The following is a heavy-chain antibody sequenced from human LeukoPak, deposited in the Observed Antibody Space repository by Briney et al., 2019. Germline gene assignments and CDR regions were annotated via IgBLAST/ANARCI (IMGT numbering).Heavy chain of an antibody. J-gene: IGHJ4*02. V-gene: IGHV1-69*05. CDR1: GGAFSSYA. Sequence: ASVKVSCKASGGAFSSYAISWVRQALGQGLEWMGGIIPIFGTANYAQKFQGRVTMTRDMSTSTVYMELSSLRSEDTAIYYCARVVSGVLGYWGQGTLVTVSS. CDR2: IIPIFGTA. CDR3: ARVVSGVLGY. D-gene: IGHD1-26*01.